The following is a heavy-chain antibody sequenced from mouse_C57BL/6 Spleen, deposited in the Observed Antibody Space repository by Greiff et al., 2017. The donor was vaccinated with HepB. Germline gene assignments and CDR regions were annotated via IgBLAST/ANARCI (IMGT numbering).Heavy chain of an antibody. D-gene: IGHD4-1*01. CDR1: GYTFTSYW. CDR3: ARSGAWDEVRYFDV. Sequence: QVQLQQPGAELVMPGASVKLSCKASGYTFTSYWMHWVKQRPGQGLEWIGEIDPSDSYTNYNQKFKGKSTLTVDKSSSTAYMQLSSLTSEDSAVYYCARSGAWDEVRYFDVWGTGTTVTVSS. CDR2: IDPSDSYT. J-gene: IGHJ1*03. V-gene: IGHV1-69*01.